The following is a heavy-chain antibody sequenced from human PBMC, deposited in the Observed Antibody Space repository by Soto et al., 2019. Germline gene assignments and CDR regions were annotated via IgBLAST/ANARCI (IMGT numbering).Heavy chain of an antibody. CDR1: GFTFSSYG. V-gene: IGHV3-30*18. J-gene: IGHJ6*02. Sequence: QVQLVESGGGVVQPGRSLRLSCAASGFTFSSYGMHWVRQAPGKGLEWVAVISCDGSNKYYADSVKGRFTISRDNSKNSLYLKMNSLKAKDTDVYYCAKDYANYYYDYGMDVWGQGTTVTVSS. CDR3: AKDYANYYYDYGMDV. CDR2: ISCDGSNK. D-gene: IGHD2-2*01.